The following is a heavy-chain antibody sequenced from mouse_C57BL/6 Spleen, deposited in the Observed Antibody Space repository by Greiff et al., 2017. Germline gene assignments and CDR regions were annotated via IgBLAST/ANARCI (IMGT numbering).Heavy chain of an antibody. V-gene: IGHV1-80*01. Sequence: QVQLQQSGADLVKPGASLKISCKASGFAFSSYAMSWVHQRPGKGLEWLGYIYPGDGYTNYNGTFKGRSTLTADKSSSTAYMQLSSLTSEDSAVYFCARYDGYLRGFAYWGQGTLVTVSA. J-gene: IGHJ3*01. CDR3: ARYDGYLRGFAY. CDR1: GFAFSSYA. CDR2: IYPGDGYT. D-gene: IGHD2-3*01.